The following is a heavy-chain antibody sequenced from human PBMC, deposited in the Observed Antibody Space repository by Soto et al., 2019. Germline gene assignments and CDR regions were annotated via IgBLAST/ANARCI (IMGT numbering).Heavy chain of an antibody. J-gene: IGHJ6*02. CDR3: ARGGVGAAGGMDV. Sequence: QVQLVQSGTEVKKPGSSVKVSCKSSGGNFIIYTITWVRQAPGQGLEWMGRIIPIFTKTNYAQKFQGRITITADRSTSTAYMELSGLRSDDTAVYYCARGGVGAAGGMDVWDQGTTVTVSS. D-gene: IGHD1-26*01. CDR1: GGNFIIYT. CDR2: IIPIFTKT. V-gene: IGHV1-69*08.